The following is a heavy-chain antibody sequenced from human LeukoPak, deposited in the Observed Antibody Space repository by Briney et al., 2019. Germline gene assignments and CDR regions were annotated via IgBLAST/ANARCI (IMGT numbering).Heavy chain of an antibody. V-gene: IGHV3-23*01. Sequence: GGSLRLSCAASGFTFSSYAMSWVRQAPGKGLEWVSAISGSGDNTYYADSVKGRFTISRDNSKNTLYLQMNSLRAEDTAVYYCANARAAADHWGQGTLVTVSS. J-gene: IGHJ4*02. CDR1: GFTFSSYA. D-gene: IGHD6-13*01. CDR3: ANARAAADH. CDR2: ISGSGDNT.